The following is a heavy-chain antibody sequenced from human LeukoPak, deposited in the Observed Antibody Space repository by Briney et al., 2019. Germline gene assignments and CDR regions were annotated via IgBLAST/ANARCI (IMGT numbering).Heavy chain of an antibody. V-gene: IGHV1-2*02. D-gene: IGHD1-26*01. CDR1: GYTFTGYY. CDR3: AREPNVDVFTWDTGRGFDY. CDR2: INPNSGDT. Sequence: GASVKVSCKASGYTFTGYYMHWVRQAPGQGLEWMGWINPNSGDTNYAQRFQGRVTMTRDTSIRTAYMELNGLTSDDTAVYYCAREPNVDVFTWDTGRGFDYWGQGTLVTVSS. J-gene: IGHJ4*02.